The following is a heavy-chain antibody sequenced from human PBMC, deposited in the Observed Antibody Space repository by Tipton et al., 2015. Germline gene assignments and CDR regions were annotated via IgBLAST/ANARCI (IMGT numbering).Heavy chain of an antibody. D-gene: IGHD6-13*01. CDR1: GFTFSSYW. V-gene: IGHV3-7*01. J-gene: IGHJ4*02. Sequence: GSLRLSCAASGFTFSSYWMSWVRQAPGKGLEWVANINQDGSGIYYVDSVKGRFTISRDNAKNSLYLQMNSLRAEDTAVYYCARDGQQPPGVDYWGQGTLVTVSS. CDR3: ARDGQQPPGVDY. CDR2: INQDGSGI.